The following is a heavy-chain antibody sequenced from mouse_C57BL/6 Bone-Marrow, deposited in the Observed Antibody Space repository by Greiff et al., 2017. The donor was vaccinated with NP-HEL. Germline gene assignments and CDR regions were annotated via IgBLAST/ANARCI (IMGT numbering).Heavy chain of an antibody. V-gene: IGHV1-82*01. CDR3: ARRGIFYGPYFDY. CDR1: GYAFSSSW. J-gene: IGHJ2*01. CDR2: IYPGDGDT. Sequence: VQLVESGPELVKPGASVKISCKASGYAFSSSWMNWVKQRPGKGLEWIGRIYPGDGDTNYNGKFKGKATLTADKSSSTAYMQRSSLTSEDSAVYLWARRGIFYGPYFDYWGQGTTLTVSS. D-gene: IGHD1-2*01.